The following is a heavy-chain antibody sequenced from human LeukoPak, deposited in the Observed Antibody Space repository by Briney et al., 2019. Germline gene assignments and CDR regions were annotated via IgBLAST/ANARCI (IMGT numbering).Heavy chain of an antibody. CDR1: GGSISSSSYY. J-gene: IGHJ5*02. Sequence: SETLSLTCTVSGGSISSSSYYWGWIRQPPGKGLEWIGSIYYSGSTYYNPSLKSRVTISVDTSKNQFSLKLSSVTAADTAVYYCARGLLITGGRREYSWFDPWGQGTLVTVSS. D-gene: IGHD2-8*02. V-gene: IGHV4-39*07. CDR3: ARGLLITGGRREYSWFDP. CDR2: IYYSGST.